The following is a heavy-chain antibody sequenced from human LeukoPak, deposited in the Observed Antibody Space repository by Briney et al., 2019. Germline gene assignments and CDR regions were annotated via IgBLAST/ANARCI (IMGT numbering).Heavy chain of an antibody. CDR2: IYHSGST. V-gene: IGHV4-30-2*02. Sequence: PSQTLSLTCTVSGGSISSGGYYWSWIRQPPGKGLEWIGYIYHSGSTYYNPSLKSRVTISVDTSKNQFSLKLSSVTAVDTAVYYCVVIGIFGDWAFDIWGQGTMVTVSS. J-gene: IGHJ3*02. CDR1: GGSISSGGYY. D-gene: IGHD3-3*01. CDR3: VVIGIFGDWAFDI.